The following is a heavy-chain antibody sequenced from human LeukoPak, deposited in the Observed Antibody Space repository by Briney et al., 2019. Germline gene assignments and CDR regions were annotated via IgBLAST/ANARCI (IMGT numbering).Heavy chain of an antibody. Sequence: ASVKVSCKASGYTFTSYYMHWVRQAPGQGLEWMGIINPSGGSTSYAQKLQGRVTMTRDTSTSTVYMELRSLRSDDTAVYYCARDGELYSGSKGLFDIWGQGTMVTVSS. D-gene: IGHD1-26*01. CDR2: INPSGGST. V-gene: IGHV1-46*01. J-gene: IGHJ3*02. CDR1: GYTFTSYY. CDR3: ARDGELYSGSKGLFDI.